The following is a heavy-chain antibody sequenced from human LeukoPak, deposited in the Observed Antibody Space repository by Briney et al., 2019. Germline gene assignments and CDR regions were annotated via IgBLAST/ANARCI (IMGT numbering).Heavy chain of an antibody. J-gene: IGHJ4*02. CDR3: AKDIANSGSLDY. Sequence: GGSLRLSCAASGFTFSSYAMSWVRQAPGKGLEWVSAISGSGGSTYYADSVKGRFTISRDNSKNTLYLQMNSLRAEGTAVYYCAKDIANSGSLDYWGQGTLVTVSS. CDR1: GFTFSSYA. V-gene: IGHV3-23*01. D-gene: IGHD1-26*01. CDR2: ISGSGGST.